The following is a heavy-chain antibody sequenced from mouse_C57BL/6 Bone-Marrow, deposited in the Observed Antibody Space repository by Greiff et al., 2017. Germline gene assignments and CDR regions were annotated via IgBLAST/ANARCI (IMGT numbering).Heavy chain of an antibody. CDR3: ASTVPWFAY. V-gene: IGHV5-17*01. CDR2: ISSGSSTI. Sequence: EVKLMESGGGLVKPGGSLKLSCAASGFTFSDYGMHWVRQAPEKGLEWVAYISSGSSTIYYADTVKGRFTISRDNAKNTLFLQMTSLRSEDTAMYYCASTVPWFAYWGQGTLVTVSA. D-gene: IGHD1-1*01. J-gene: IGHJ3*01. CDR1: GFTFSDYG.